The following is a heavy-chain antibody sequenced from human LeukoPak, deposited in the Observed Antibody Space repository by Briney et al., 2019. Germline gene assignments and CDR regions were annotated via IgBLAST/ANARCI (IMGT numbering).Heavy chain of an antibody. CDR1: GFTFTIYA. Sequence: GGSLRLSCAASGFTFTIYAMSWGRQAPGKGLECVASISQSSGVYYADSVKGRFTISSDNSKITLFLQMNSLRAEDTAIYYCAKDRSGYGSSYDFDYWGQGTLVTVSS. CDR3: AKDRSGYGSSYDFDY. D-gene: IGHD6-13*01. J-gene: IGHJ4*02. CDR2: ISQSSGV. V-gene: IGHV3-23*01.